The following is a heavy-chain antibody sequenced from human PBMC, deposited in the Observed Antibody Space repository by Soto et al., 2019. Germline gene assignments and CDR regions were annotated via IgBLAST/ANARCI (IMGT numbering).Heavy chain of an antibody. CDR1: GGTFSSYA. CDR2: IIPIFGTA. CDR3: ARGAVAGRGGYYYYGMDV. J-gene: IGHJ6*02. D-gene: IGHD6-19*01. V-gene: IGHV1-69*13. Sequence: SVKVSCKASGGTFSSYAISWVRQAPGQGLEWMGGIIPIFGTANYAQKFQGRVTITADESTSTAYMELSSLRSEDTAVYYCARGAVAGRGGYYYYGMDVWGQGTTVTVSS.